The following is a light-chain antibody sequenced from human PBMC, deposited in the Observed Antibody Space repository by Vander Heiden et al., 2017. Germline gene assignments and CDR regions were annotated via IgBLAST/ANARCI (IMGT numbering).Light chain of an antibody. CDR3: CSYAVSSTFV. J-gene: IGLJ1*01. CDR1: SSDVGRYNL. Sequence: QSALTQPASVSGSPGQSITISCTGTSSDVGRYNLVSWYQQHPGKAPKLMIYEGSKRPSGVSKRCSGSKSANTASLTISGLQAEDEADYYCCSYAVSSTFVFGTGTKVTVL. CDR2: EGS. V-gene: IGLV2-23*01.